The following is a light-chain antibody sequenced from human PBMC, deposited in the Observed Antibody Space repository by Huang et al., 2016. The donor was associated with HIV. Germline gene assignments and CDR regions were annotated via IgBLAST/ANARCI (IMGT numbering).Light chain of an antibody. CDR3: MQTIQPAT. V-gene: IGKV2D-29*02. Sequence: DIMMTQTPLSLSVTPGQPASISCKSSQTLLHSEGKNYLYWYLQKPGQSPQLLIYEASNRLSGVPDRFNGSGSGPYFTLKISRSEAEDVGIYYCMQTIQPATFGQGTKVEIK. J-gene: IGKJ1*01. CDR2: EAS. CDR1: QTLLHSEGKNY.